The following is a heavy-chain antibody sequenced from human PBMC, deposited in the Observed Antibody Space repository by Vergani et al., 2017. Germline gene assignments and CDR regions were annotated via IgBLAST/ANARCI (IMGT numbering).Heavy chain of an antibody. CDR1: GYSFTNYW. CDR3: ARQYGGDSSGSKYFDY. V-gene: IGHV5-51*01. CDR2: IHPADSDT. J-gene: IGHJ4*02. D-gene: IGHD3-22*01. Sequence: EVQLVQSGAEVKKPGESLKISCQISGYSFTNYWIGWVRQMPGKGLEWMGIIHPADSDTRYSPSFQGQVTISVDKSISTAYLQRCSLRASDSAMYYCARQYGGDSSGSKYFDYWGQGTLVTVSS.